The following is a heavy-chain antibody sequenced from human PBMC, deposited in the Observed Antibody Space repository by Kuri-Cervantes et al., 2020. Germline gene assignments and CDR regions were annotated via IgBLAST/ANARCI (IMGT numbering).Heavy chain of an antibody. V-gene: IGHV1-69*13. J-gene: IGHJ5*02. CDR3: ARDLAVAGTIWFDP. Sequence: SVKVSCKASGYTFTSYGISWVRQAPGQRLEWMGGIIPIFGTANYAQKFQGRVTITADESTSTAYMELSSLRSEDTAVYYCARDLAVAGTIWFDPWGQGTLVTVSS. CDR1: GYTFTSYG. CDR2: IIPIFGTA. D-gene: IGHD6-19*01.